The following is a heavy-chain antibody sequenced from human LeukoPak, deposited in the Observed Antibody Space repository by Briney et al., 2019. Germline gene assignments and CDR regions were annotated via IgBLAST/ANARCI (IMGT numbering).Heavy chain of an antibody. CDR2: ISSSGSTI. V-gene: IGHV3-48*03. CDR3: ARDSPIAVAGTYFNY. Sequence: PGGSLRLSCAASGFTFSSYEMNWVRQAPGKGLEWVSYISSSGSTIYYADSVKGRFTISRDNAKNSLYLQMNSLRAEDTAVYYCARDSPIAVAGTYFNYWGQGTLVTVSS. J-gene: IGHJ4*02. CDR1: GFTFSSYE. D-gene: IGHD6-19*01.